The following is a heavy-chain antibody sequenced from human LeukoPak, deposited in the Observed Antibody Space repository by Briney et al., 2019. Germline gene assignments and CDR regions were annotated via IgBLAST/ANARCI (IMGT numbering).Heavy chain of an antibody. Sequence: SETLSLTCTVSGGSISSYYWSWIRRPPGKGLEWIGYIYYSGSTNYNPSLKSRVTISVDTSKNQFSLKLSSVTAADTAVYYCARDGPEGPDYWGQGTLVTVSS. CDR3: ARDGPEGPDY. CDR1: GGSISSYY. V-gene: IGHV4-59*01. CDR2: IYYSGST. J-gene: IGHJ4*02.